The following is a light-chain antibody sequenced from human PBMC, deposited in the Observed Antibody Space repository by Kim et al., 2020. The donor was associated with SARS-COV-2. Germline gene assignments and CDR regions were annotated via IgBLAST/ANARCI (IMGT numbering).Light chain of an antibody. CDR2: SAS. CDR1: QSVSSNY. CDR3: QQYDTSFGMSWT. V-gene: IGKV3-20*01. J-gene: IGKJ1*01. Sequence: EIVLTQSPGTLSLSPGERATLSCRASQSVSSNYLAWYQQKPGQTPRLLIHSASSRAIGIPDRFSGSESGTDFTLTISRLEPEDSAVYYCQQYDTSFGMSWTFGQGTKVDIK.